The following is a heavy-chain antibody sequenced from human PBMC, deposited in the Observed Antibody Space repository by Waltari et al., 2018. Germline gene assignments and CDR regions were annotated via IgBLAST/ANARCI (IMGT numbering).Heavy chain of an antibody. CDR2: INPSSGGT. CDR1: GYTFTGYY. Sequence: QVQLVQSGAAVKKPGASVKVSCKASGYTFTGYYMHWVRQAPGQGLEWIGRINPSSGGTNYAQKFQGRVTMTRDTSISTAYMELSRLRSDDTAVYYCARGSSGENDAFDIWGQGTMVTVSS. CDR3: ARGSSGENDAFDI. J-gene: IGHJ3*02. V-gene: IGHV1-2*06. D-gene: IGHD6-19*01.